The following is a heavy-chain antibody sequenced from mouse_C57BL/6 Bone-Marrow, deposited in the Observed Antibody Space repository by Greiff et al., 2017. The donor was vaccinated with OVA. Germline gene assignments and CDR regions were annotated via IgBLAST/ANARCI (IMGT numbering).Heavy chain of an antibody. V-gene: IGHV2-5*01. Sequence: VQLQQSGPGLVQPSQSLSITCTVSGFSFTSYGVHWVRQSPGKGLEWLGVIWRGGSTDYNAAFMSRLSITKDNSKSQVFFKMNSLQADDTARYYCAKNNGFWDCDVWGTGTTVTVSS. J-gene: IGHJ1*03. D-gene: IGHD1-2*01. CDR2: IWRGGST. CDR3: AKNNGFWDCDV. CDR1: GFSFTSYG.